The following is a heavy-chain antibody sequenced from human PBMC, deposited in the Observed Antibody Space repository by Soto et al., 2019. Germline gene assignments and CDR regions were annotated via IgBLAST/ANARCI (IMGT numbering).Heavy chain of an antibody. J-gene: IGHJ5*02. CDR1: GGSISSYY. CDR2: IYYSGST. CDR3: ARTNYFGSGSYQNWFDP. V-gene: IGHV4-59*01. Sequence: SETLSLTCTVSGGSISSYYLSWIRQPPGKGLEWIGYIYYSGSTNYNPSLKSRVTISVDTSKNQFSLKLSSVTAADTAVYYFARTNYFGSGSYQNWFDPWGQGTLVTVSS. D-gene: IGHD3-10*01.